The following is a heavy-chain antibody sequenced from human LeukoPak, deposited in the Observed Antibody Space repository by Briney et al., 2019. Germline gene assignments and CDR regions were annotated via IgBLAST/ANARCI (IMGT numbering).Heavy chain of an antibody. CDR1: GGSISSNNW. Sequence: SSETLSLTYAVSGGSISSNNWWGWVRQPPGKGLEWIGEIYHSGSPNYNPSLKSRVTISADKSRNHFSLNLSSVTAADTAVYYCARVNINNWHSCDYWGQGTLVTVSS. V-gene: IGHV4-4*02. J-gene: IGHJ4*02. CDR2: IYHSGSP. D-gene: IGHD1-1*01. CDR3: ARVNINNWHSCDY.